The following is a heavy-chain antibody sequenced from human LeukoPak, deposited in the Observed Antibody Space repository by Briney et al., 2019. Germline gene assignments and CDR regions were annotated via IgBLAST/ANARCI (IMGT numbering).Heavy chain of an antibody. D-gene: IGHD5-12*01. Sequence: PSETLSLTCTVSGGSISSYYWSWIRQPPGKGLGWIGEINHSGSTNYNPSLKSRVTISVDTSKNQFSLKLSSVTAADTAVYYCARPRGYSGYVVFDYWGQGTLVTVSS. CDR2: INHSGST. CDR1: GGSISSYY. CDR3: ARPRGYSGYVVFDY. V-gene: IGHV4-34*01. J-gene: IGHJ4*02.